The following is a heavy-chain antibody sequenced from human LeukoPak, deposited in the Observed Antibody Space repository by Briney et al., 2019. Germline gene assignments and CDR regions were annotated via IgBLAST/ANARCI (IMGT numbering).Heavy chain of an antibody. Sequence: GGSLRLSCAASGFTFSIYSTNWVRQAPGKGLEWVSYISTSSTIYYADSVKGRFTISRDNGKNSLYLQMNSLRAEDTAVYYCARDRDFWSGYPLFDSWGQGTLVTVSS. CDR3: ARDRDFWSGYPLFDS. CDR2: ISTSSTI. V-gene: IGHV3-48*01. J-gene: IGHJ4*02. D-gene: IGHD3-3*01. CDR1: GFTFSIYS.